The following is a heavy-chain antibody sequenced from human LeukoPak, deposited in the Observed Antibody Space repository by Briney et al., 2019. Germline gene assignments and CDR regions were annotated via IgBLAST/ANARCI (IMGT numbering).Heavy chain of an antibody. V-gene: IGHV3-74*01. D-gene: IGHD6-19*01. CDR2: IISDGSSI. CDR3: ARGHVAGTDRHWDY. Sequence: GGSLRLSCATSDFTFSSHWMHWVRQAPGKRLVWVSRIISDGSSISYADSVKGRFTISRDNAETTLYLQMNSLRAEDTAVYYCARGHVAGTDRHWDYWGQGALVTVSS. J-gene: IGHJ4*02. CDR1: DFTFSSHW.